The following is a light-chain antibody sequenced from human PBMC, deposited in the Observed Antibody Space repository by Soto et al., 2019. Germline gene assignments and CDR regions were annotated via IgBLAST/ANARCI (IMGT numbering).Light chain of an antibody. J-gene: IGLJ3*02. CDR2: QDT. Sequence: SYELTQPPSVSVSPGQTASITCSGDRLVNKYVCWYQQKPGQSPVLVIYQDTKRPSGIPERFSGSNSGNTATLTISGTQAMDEADYYCQAWDSNTWVFGGGTKLTVL. CDR3: QAWDSNTWV. V-gene: IGLV3-1*01. CDR1: RLVNKY.